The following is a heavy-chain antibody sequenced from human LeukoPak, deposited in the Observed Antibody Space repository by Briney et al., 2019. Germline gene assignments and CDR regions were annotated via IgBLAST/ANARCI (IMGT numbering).Heavy chain of an antibody. J-gene: IGHJ3*02. Sequence: GGSLRLSCAASGFTFSSYSMNWVRQAPGKGLEWVSYISSRSSTIYYADSVKGRFTISRDNAKNSLYLQMNSLRAEDTAVYYCARVYYYDSSGLSLGSGAFDIWGQGTMVTVSS. CDR1: GFTFSSYS. CDR3: ARVYYYDSSGLSLGSGAFDI. CDR2: ISSRSSTI. D-gene: IGHD3-22*01. V-gene: IGHV3-48*01.